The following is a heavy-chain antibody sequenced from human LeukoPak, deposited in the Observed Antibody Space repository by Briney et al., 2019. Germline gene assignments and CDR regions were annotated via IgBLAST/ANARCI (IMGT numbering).Heavy chain of an antibody. Sequence: GGSLRLSCAASGFTFSSYSMNWVRQAPGKGLEWVSSISSSSSYIYYADSVKGRFTISRDNAKNSLYLQMNSLRAEDTAVYYCARVYCTNGVCYPYYYYYMDVWGKGTTVTVSS. CDR1: GFTFSSYS. J-gene: IGHJ6*03. V-gene: IGHV3-21*01. CDR3: ARVYCTNGVCYPYYYYYMDV. D-gene: IGHD2-8*01. CDR2: ISSSSSYI.